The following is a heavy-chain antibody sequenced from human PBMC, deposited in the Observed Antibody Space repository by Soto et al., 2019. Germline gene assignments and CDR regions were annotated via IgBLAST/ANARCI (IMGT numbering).Heavy chain of an antibody. CDR3: VKVLARGVGVPRFDFDS. V-gene: IGHV3-74*01. J-gene: IGHJ4*02. CDR2: INADGTST. CDR1: GFTFSNSW. D-gene: IGHD3-10*01. Sequence: DVQLVESGGGLVQPGGSLRLSCAASGFTFSNSWMHWVRQVSGKGLEWVSRINADGTSTSYADSVKGRFTISRDNAKNTLDLHVNSLRAEDTAVYYCVKVLARGVGVPRFDFDSWGQGARVTVSS.